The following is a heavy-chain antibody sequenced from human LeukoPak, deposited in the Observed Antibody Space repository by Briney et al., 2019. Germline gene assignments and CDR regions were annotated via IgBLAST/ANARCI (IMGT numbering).Heavy chain of an antibody. CDR3: ARSEKKFGFYDFWSGFEAFDI. CDR2: IKQDGSEK. D-gene: IGHD3-3*01. J-gene: IGHJ3*02. CDR1: GFTFSSYW. Sequence: GGSLRLSCAASGFTFSSYWMSWVRQAPGKGLEWVANIKQDGSEKYYVDSVKGRFTISRDNAKNSLYLQMNSLRAEDTAVYYCARSEKKFGFYDFWSGFEAFDIWGQGTMVTVSS. V-gene: IGHV3-7*01.